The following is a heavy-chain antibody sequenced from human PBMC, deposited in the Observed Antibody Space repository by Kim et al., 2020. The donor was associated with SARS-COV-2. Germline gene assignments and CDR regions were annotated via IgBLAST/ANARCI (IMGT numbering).Heavy chain of an antibody. CDR2: INHSGST. D-gene: IGHD4-17*01. Sequence: SETLSLTCAVYGGSFSGYYWSWIRQPPGKGLEWIGEINHSGSTNYNPSLKSRVTISVDTSKNQFSLKLSSVTAADTAVYYCARTNLYGDLKAFDYWGQGTLVTVSS. CDR3: ARTNLYGDLKAFDY. J-gene: IGHJ4*02. V-gene: IGHV4-34*01. CDR1: GGSFSGYY.